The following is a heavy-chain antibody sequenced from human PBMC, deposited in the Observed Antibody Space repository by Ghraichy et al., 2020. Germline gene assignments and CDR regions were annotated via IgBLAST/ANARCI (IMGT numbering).Heavy chain of an antibody. CDR2: VYQSGTT. CDR3: ARHSHAKYLIAGGGLDV. Sequence: SETLSLTCNLSNGSISTSKDYWAWIRQPPGKGLEWIGDVYQSGTTYHNPSLKSRVTISVDTSRNQIFLTLASVTAADTAVYYCARHSHAKYLIAGGGLDVWGKGTTVTVSA. D-gene: IGHD2/OR15-2a*01. V-gene: IGHV4-39*01. J-gene: IGHJ6*04. CDR1: NGSISTSKDY.